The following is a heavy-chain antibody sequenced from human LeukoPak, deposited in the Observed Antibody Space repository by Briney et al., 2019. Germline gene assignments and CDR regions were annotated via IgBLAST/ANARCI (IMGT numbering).Heavy chain of an antibody. Sequence: GGSLRLSCAASGFTFSSYGMHWVRQAPGKGLEWVAVISYDGSNKYYADSVKGRFTISRDNSKNTLYLQMNSLRAEDTAVYYCARPLAGYSYGYFDYWGQGTLVTVSS. CDR2: ISYDGSNK. CDR3: ARPLAGYSYGYFDY. V-gene: IGHV3-30*03. D-gene: IGHD5-18*01. CDR1: GFTFSSYG. J-gene: IGHJ4*02.